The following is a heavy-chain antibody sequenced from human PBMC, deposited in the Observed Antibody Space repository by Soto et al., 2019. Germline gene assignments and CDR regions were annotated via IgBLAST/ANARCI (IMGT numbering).Heavy chain of an antibody. V-gene: IGHV4-30-2*01. D-gene: IGHD3-16*01. Sequence: QLQLQESGSGLVKPSQTLSLTCAVSGGSISSGGYSWSWIRQPPGKGLEWIGYIYHSGSTYYNPSHKSRVTTSVDSSKNKFSPKVSSRPAADTTVYYSARVMITCEGVNDSSHDAFDIWGQGTMVTV. CDR2: IYHSGST. CDR1: GGSISSGGYS. CDR3: ARVMITCEGVNDSSHDAFDI. J-gene: IGHJ3*02.